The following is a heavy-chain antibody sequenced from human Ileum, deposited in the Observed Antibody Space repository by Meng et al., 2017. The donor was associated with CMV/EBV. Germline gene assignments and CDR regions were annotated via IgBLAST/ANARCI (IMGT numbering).Heavy chain of an antibody. CDR2: IYSGGST. J-gene: IGHJ6*02. CDR1: GLTVSSNY. CDR3: ARVVSEYDFWSGYRYYYGMDV. V-gene: IGHV3-53*01. Sequence: GESLKISCAASGLTVSSNYMSGVRQAPGRGLEWVSVIYSGGSTYYADSVKGRFTISRDNSKNTLYLQMNSLRAEDTAVYYCARVVSEYDFWSGYRYYYGMDVWGQGTTVTVSS. D-gene: IGHD3-3*01.